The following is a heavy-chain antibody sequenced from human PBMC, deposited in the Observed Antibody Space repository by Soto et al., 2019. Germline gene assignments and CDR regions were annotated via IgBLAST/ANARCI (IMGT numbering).Heavy chain of an antibody. V-gene: IGHV3-9*01. J-gene: IGHJ4*02. CDR1: GFTFDHYA. Sequence: EVHLVESGGGLVQPGRSLRLSCAASGFTFDHYAMHWVRQAPGKGLEWVSGINWNSGSVRYADSVKGRFTISRDNSKNTLYLQLNSLRLEDTAIYFCARARAGDAHRAPYLPVYFFDSWGQGTQVAVSS. CDR2: INWNSGSV. D-gene: IGHD2-2*01. CDR3: ARARAGDAHRAPYLPVYFFDS.